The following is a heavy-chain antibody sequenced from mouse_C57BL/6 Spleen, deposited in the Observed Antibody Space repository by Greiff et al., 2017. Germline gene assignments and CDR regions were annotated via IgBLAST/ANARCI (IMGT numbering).Heavy chain of an antibody. J-gene: IGHJ2*01. CDR1: GYSITSGSY. V-gene: IGHV3-6*01. Sequence: EVQVVESGPGLVKPSQSLSLTCSVTGYSITSGSYWNWLRQFPGNKLEWMGYISYDGSNNYNPSLKNRISITRDTSKNQFFLKLKSVTTEDTATYYCARDSYDGYPDYWGQGTTLTVSS. CDR3: ARDSYDGYPDY. D-gene: IGHD2-3*01. CDR2: ISYDGSN.